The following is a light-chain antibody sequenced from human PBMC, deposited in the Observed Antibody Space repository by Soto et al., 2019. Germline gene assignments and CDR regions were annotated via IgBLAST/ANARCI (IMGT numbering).Light chain of an antibody. V-gene: IGKV1-5*03. CDR2: KAS. J-gene: IGKJ3*01. Sequence: DIQMTQSPSTLSASVGDRLSITCRASQSITNWLAWYQQKPGKAPKLLIYKASSLQSEVPSRFSGSASGPEFTLTISSLQPDDFATYYCQQYHSHPFTFGPGTKVDIK. CDR1: QSITNW. CDR3: QQYHSHPFT.